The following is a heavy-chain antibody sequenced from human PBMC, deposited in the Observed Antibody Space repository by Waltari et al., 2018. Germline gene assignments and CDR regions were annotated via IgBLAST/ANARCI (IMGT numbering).Heavy chain of an antibody. D-gene: IGHD1-20*01. CDR2: IYWPDEE. J-gene: IGHJ3*02. CDR1: GFSIATGGEA. CDR3: AHYKARDAFDI. V-gene: IGHV2-5*01. Sequence: QITLKESGPTLVKPTQTLTLTCTFFGFSIATGGEAVGWIRQPPGKALEWLAIIYWPDEERYSPSLRSRLTITKDTSRNQVVLTVTNMDPVDTATYFCAHYKARDAFDIWGPGTMVTISS.